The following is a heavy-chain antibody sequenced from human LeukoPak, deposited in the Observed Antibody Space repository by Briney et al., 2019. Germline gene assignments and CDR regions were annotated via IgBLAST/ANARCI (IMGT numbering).Heavy chain of an antibody. D-gene: IGHD6-6*01. CDR1: GGSISSGGYY. Sequence: SETLSLTCTVSGGSISSGGYYWSWIRQHPGKGLEWIGYIYCSGSTYYNPSLKSRVTISVDTSKNQFSLKLSSVTAADTAVYYCARVWVAARPDDAFDIWGQGTMVTVSS. CDR2: IYCSGST. J-gene: IGHJ3*02. V-gene: IGHV4-31*03. CDR3: ARVWVAARPDDAFDI.